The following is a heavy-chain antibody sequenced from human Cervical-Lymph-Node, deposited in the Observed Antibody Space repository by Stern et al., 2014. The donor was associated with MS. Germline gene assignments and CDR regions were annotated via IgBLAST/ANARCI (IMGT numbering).Heavy chain of an antibody. CDR3: ARSSSPSPYYYYGMDV. Sequence: QVQLVESGGGVVQPGRSLRLSWAASGFTFSSYGMHWVRQAPGKGLEWVAGIWSDGSNKYYADSVKGRFTISRDNSKNTLYLQMNSLRAEDTAVYYCARSSSPSPYYYYGMDVWGQGTTVTGSS. J-gene: IGHJ6*02. D-gene: IGHD6-13*01. V-gene: IGHV3-33*01. CDR1: GFTFSSYG. CDR2: IWSDGSNK.